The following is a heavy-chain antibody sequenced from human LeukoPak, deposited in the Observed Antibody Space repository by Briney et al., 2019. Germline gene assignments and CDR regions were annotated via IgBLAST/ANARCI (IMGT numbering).Heavy chain of an antibody. CDR2: IANSGGNT. CDR1: GLTFSSQA. V-gene: IGHV3-23*01. D-gene: IGHD4-23*01. J-gene: IGHJ4*02. Sequence: PGGSLRLSCAASGLTFSSQAMGWVRQAPGKGLEWVSAIANSGGNTYYADSVKGRFTISRDNSRNTLYLQMSSLRVKDTAVYYCAIRPTEVKGPFDYWGQGTLVTVSS. CDR3: AIRPTEVKGPFDY.